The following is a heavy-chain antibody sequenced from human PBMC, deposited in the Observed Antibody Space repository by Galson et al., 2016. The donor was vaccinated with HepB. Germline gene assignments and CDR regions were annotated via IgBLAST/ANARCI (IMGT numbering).Heavy chain of an antibody. D-gene: IGHD6-19*01. CDR1: GFTFSDFG. V-gene: IGHV3-33*01. J-gene: IGHJ4*02. CDR3: ARVPLSSSKGFFDY. Sequence: SLRLSCAASGFTFSDFGMHWVRQPPGKGLEWVAVIWYDGSNKYYTDSVKGRFTISRDNSKNTLYLQMNSLRAEDTAVYYYARVPLSSSKGFFDYWGQGTLVTVSS. CDR2: IWYDGSNK.